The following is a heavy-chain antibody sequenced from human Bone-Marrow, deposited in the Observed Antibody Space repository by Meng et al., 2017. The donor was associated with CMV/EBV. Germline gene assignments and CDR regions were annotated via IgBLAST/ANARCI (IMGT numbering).Heavy chain of an antibody. CDR3: ARGWFGESSFDY. Sequence: GESLKISCAASGFTFSSYGMHWVRQAPGKGLEWVAVIWYDGSNKYYADSVKGRFTISRDNSKNTLYLQMNSLRAEDTAVYYCARGWFGESSFDYWGQGTLVTVSS. J-gene: IGHJ4*02. V-gene: IGHV3-33*01. CDR1: GFTFSSYG. CDR2: IWYDGSNK. D-gene: IGHD3-10*01.